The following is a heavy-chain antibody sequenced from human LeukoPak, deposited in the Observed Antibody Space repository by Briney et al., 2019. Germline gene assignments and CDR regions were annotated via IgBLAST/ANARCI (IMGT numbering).Heavy chain of an antibody. D-gene: IGHD1-7*01. CDR3: ARDMKPELPASSGYYYAMDV. V-gene: IGHV3-7*01. CDR1: GFTFSSYW. CDR2: IKQDGSEK. Sequence: QTGGSLRLSCAASGFTFSSYWMSWVRQAPGKGLEWVANIKQDGSEKSYVDSVKGRFTISRDNAKNSLYLQMNSLRAEDTAVYYCARDMKPELPASSGYYYAMDVWGQGTTVTVSS. J-gene: IGHJ6*02.